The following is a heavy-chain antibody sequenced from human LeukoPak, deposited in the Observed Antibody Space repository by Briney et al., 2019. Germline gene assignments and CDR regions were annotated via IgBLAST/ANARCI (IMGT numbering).Heavy chain of an antibody. D-gene: IGHD3-3*01. V-gene: IGHV3-33*08. CDR3: ARVLRQSSFEALDY. CDR1: GFTFSSYG. CDR2: IWYDGSNK. Sequence: HPGGSLRLSCAASGFTFSSYGMHWVRQAPGKGLEWVAVIWYDGSNKYYADSVKGRFTISRDNSKNTLYLQMNSLRAEDTAVYYCARVLRQSSFEALDYWGQGTLVTVSS. J-gene: IGHJ4*02.